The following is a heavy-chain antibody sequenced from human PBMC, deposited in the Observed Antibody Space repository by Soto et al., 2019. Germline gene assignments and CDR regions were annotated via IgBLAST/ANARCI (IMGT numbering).Heavy chain of an antibody. CDR1: GGTFSSYT. Sequence: GAPVKVSCKASGGTFSSYTISWGRQAPGQGVEWMGRIIPILGIANYAQKFQGRVTITADKSTSTAYMELSSLRSEDTAVYYCASGVYCSGGSCYSDFDYWGQGTLVTVSS. J-gene: IGHJ4*02. V-gene: IGHV1-69*02. D-gene: IGHD2-15*01. CDR3: ASGVYCSGGSCYSDFDY. CDR2: IIPILGIA.